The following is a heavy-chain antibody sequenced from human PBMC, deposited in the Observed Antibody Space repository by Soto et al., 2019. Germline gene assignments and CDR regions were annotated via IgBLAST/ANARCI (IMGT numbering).Heavy chain of an antibody. CDR3: ARGFPSSTGEQPSLPFDY. D-gene: IGHD2-2*01. CDR2: INSDGSST. V-gene: IGHV3-74*01. CDR1: GFTFSSYW. Sequence: EVQLVESGGGLVQPGGSLRLSCAASGFTFSSYWMHWVRQAPGKGLVWVSRINSDGSSTSYADSVKGRFTISRDNAKNTLYLQMSSLRAEDTAVYYCARGFPSSTGEQPSLPFDYWGQGTLVTVSS. J-gene: IGHJ4*02.